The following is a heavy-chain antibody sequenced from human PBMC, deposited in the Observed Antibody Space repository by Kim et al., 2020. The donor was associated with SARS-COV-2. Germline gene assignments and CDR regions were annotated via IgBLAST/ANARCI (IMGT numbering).Heavy chain of an antibody. D-gene: IGHD3-22*01. V-gene: IGHV3-23*01. CDR2: ISGSGGST. Sequence: GGSLRLSCAASGFTFSSYAMSWVRQAPGKGLEWVSAISGSGGSTYYADSVKGRFTISRDNSKNTLYLQMNSLRAEDTAVYYCASRGDFDYDSSGYSIVPSRDDYWGQGTLVTVSS. CDR1: GFTFSSYA. CDR3: ASRGDFDYDSSGYSIVPSRDDY. J-gene: IGHJ4*02.